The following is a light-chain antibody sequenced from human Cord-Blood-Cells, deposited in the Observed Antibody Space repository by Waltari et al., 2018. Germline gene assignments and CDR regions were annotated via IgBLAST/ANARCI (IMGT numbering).Light chain of an antibody. CDR2: YDS. V-gene: IGLV3-21*04. CDR3: QVWDSSSDHPV. Sequence: SYVLTQPPSVSVAPGKTARITCGGNNIGSKSVHWYQQKPRQAPVLVIYYDSDRPSGIPERFSGSNSGNTATLTISRVEAGDEADYYCQVWDSSSDHPVFGGGTKLTVL. CDR1: NIGSKS. J-gene: IGLJ3*02.